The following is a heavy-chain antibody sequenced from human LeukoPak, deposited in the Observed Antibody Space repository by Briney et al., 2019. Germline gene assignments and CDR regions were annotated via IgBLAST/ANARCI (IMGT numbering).Heavy chain of an antibody. CDR2: ISGSGGST. J-gene: IGHJ5*02. CDR3: AKDRRDDHEFDP. CDR1: GFTFSSYA. D-gene: IGHD3-3*01. Sequence: PGGSLRLSCAAPGFTFSSYAMSWVRQAPGKGLEWVSAISGSGGSTYYADSVKGRFTISRDNSKNTLYLQMNSLRAEDTAVYYCAKDRRDDHEFDPWGQGTLVTVSS. V-gene: IGHV3-23*01.